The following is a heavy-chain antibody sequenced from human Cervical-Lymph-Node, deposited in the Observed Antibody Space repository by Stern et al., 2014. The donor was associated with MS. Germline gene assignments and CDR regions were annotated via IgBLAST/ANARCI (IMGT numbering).Heavy chain of an antibody. J-gene: IGHJ6*02. V-gene: IGHV3-30-3*01. Sequence: QVQLEESGGDVVQPGRSLRLSCAASRFSISDYAMHWVRQAPGKGLEWGATISYDGSSKRYADSVKGRFIISRDNLKNTVYVQMNSLRAEDTAVYYCTREDCSGGSCRGMDVWGQGTTVTVSS. CDR2: ISYDGSSK. D-gene: IGHD2-15*01. CDR1: RFSISDYA. CDR3: TREDCSGGSCRGMDV.